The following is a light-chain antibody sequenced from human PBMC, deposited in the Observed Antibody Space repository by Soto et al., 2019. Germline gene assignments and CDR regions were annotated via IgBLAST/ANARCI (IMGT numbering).Light chain of an antibody. CDR2: DAS. CDR3: QHYNSYSFT. J-gene: IGKJ3*01. CDR1: QDIRKY. Sequence: GDRVTITCQATQDIRKYLNWYQQKPGKAPKLLIYDASSLETGVPSRFSGSGSGTDFTFTISSLQPEDFATYYCQHYNSYSFTFGPGTKVDIK. V-gene: IGKV1-33*01.